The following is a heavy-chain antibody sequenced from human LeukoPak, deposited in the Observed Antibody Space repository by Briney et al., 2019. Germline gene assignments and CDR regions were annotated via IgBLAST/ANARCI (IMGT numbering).Heavy chain of an antibody. J-gene: IGHJ4*02. CDR1: GGSISSSSYY. D-gene: IGHD6-19*01. CDR3: ASLRLSSGWYSSDY. Sequence: SETLSLTCTVSGGSISSSSYYWGWIRQPPGKGLEWIGSIYYSGSTYYNPSLKSRVTISVDTSKNQFSLKLSSVTAADTAVYYCASLRLSSGWYSSDYWGQGTLVTVSS. V-gene: IGHV4-39*07. CDR2: IYYSGST.